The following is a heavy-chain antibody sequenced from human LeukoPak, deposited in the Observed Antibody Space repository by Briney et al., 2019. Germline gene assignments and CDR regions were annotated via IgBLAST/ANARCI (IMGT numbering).Heavy chain of an antibody. V-gene: IGHV4-4*07. CDR1: GGSISSYY. CDR2: MYTSGST. CDR3: ARDGCSSTSCYPGDY. J-gene: IGHJ4*02. Sequence: SETLSLTCTVSGGSISSYYLSWIRQPAGKGLEWIGRMYTSGSTNYNPSLKSRVTMSIDASKNQFSLKLSSVTAADTAVYYCARDGCSSTSCYPGDYWGQGTLVTVSS. D-gene: IGHD2-2*01.